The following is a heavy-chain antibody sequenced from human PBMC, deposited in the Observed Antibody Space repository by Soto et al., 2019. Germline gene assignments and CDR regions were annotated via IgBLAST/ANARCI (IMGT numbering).Heavy chain of an antibody. CDR3: ARKIGIAVAGYYFDY. Sequence: GGSLRLSCAASGFTFSSYAMSWVRQAPGKGLEWVSAISGSGGSTYYADSVKGRFTISRDNSKNTLYLQMNSLRAEDTAVYYCARKIGIAVAGYYFDYWGQGTLVTVSS. CDR1: GFTFSSYA. J-gene: IGHJ4*02. D-gene: IGHD6-19*01. CDR2: ISGSGGST. V-gene: IGHV3-23*01.